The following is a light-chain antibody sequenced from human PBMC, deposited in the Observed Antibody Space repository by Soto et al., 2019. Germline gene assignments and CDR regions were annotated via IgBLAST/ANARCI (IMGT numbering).Light chain of an antibody. CDR3: QQYNHWPPWT. J-gene: IGKJ1*01. CDR2: GAS. CDR1: QSVSSSY. Sequence: EGVWRLYKDSLSLSPGKRATLSCRASQSVSSSYLAWYQQKPGQAPRLLIYGASSRATGIPDRFSGSGSGTDFTLIISSLQSEDLAVYYCQQYNHWPPWTFGQGTKVDI. V-gene: IGKV3-20*01.